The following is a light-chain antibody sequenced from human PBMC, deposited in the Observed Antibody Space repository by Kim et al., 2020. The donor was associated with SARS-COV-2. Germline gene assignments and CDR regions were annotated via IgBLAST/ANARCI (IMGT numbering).Light chain of an antibody. J-gene: IGKJ4*01. CDR3: QQRSNWPLT. Sequence: LSAGERATRSGRSSQSVSSYLAWYHQKPDQAPRLLIYDASNMATGIPARFSVSGSGTDFTLTISSLEPEDFAVYYCQQRSNWPLTFGGGTKVHI. CDR1: QSVSSY. CDR2: DAS. V-gene: IGKV3-11*01.